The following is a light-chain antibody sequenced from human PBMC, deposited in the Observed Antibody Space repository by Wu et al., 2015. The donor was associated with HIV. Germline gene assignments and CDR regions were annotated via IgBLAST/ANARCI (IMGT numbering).Light chain of an antibody. Sequence: EIVLTQSPGTLSLSPGERATLSCRASQNVLSDYFAWYQQKSGQAPRLVIYGASQRATGTPQRFSGSGSGTDFTLTISRLEPEDFAVYYCQQYDNSPPWTFGQGTRVEVK. CDR1: QNVLSDY. CDR2: GAS. V-gene: IGKV3-20*01. CDR3: QQYDNSPPWT. J-gene: IGKJ1*01.